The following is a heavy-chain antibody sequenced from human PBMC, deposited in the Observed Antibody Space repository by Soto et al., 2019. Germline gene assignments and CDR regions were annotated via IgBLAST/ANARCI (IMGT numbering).Heavy chain of an antibody. CDR1: GGSISSVY. CDR3: TGAYYDINGYSLDP. J-gene: IGHJ5*02. Sequence: SETLSLTCSVSGGSISSVYWPWIRQPPGKGLEWIGYIYYGGSINYNPSLKSRVIISVDTAKNQFSLRLSSVTAADTAVYYCTGAYYDINGYSLDPWGQGTSVTVSS. V-gene: IGHV4-59*01. CDR2: IYYGGSI. D-gene: IGHD3-22*01.